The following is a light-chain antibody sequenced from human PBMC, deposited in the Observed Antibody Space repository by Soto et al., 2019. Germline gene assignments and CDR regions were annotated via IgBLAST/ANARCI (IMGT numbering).Light chain of an antibody. CDR3: QQYDNWPWT. J-gene: IGKJ1*01. V-gene: IGKV3-15*01. CDR1: QSISDT. CDR2: SAS. Sequence: EIVMTQSPATLSVSPGGRATLSCRASQSISDTLAWYQQKPGQAPRLLIYSASRRATGVPARFSGSGSGTDFTLTISSLQSEDFAVYYCQQYDNWPWTFGQGTKVEI.